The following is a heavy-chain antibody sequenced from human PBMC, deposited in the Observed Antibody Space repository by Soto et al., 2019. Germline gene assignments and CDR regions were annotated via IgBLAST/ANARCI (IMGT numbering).Heavy chain of an antibody. Sequence: PSETLSLTCTVSGGSISSYYWSWIRQPPGKGLEWIGYIYYSGSTNYNPSLKSRVTISVDTSKNQFSLKLSSVTAADTAVYYCARGGRRYDILTGYHGYYFDYWGQGTLVTVSS. D-gene: IGHD3-9*01. CDR2: IYYSGST. V-gene: IGHV4-59*08. CDR1: GGSISSYY. CDR3: ARGGRRYDILTGYHGYYFDY. J-gene: IGHJ4*02.